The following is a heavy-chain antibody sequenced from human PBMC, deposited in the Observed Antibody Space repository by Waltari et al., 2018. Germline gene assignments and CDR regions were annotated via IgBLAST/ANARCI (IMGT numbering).Heavy chain of an antibody. D-gene: IGHD4-17*01. CDR2: IYYSGST. Sequence: QVQLQESGPGLVKPSETLSLTCTVSGGSISGYYWSWIRQPPGKGLEWIGHIYYSGSTNYNPSLKSRVTMSIDTSENQFSLKLSSVTAADTAVYYCARAYYGDSYDYWGQGTLVTVS. CDR3: ARAYYGDSYDY. J-gene: IGHJ4*02. CDR1: GGSISGYY. V-gene: IGHV4-59*08.